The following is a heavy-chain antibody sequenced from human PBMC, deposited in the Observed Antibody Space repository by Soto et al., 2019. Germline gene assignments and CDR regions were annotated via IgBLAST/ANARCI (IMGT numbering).Heavy chain of an antibody. D-gene: IGHD1-7*01. CDR3: ARATNNYHHASGTTRWHY. J-gene: IGHJ4*01. CDR2: IYYSGST. Sequence: ETLSLTCTVSGGSISSYYWSWIRQPPGKGLEWIGYIYYSGSTNYNPSLKSRVTISVDTSKNQFSLKRSSVTAADTAVYYCARATNNYHHASGTTRWHYWGHGPLLTVS. CDR1: GGSISSYY. V-gene: IGHV4-59*01.